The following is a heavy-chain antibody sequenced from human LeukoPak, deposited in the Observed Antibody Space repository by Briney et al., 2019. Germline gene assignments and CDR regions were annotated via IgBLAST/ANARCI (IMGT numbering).Heavy chain of an antibody. D-gene: IGHD1-1*01. J-gene: IGHJ4*02. Sequence: GGSLRLSCAASGFTFSSYAMHWVRQAPGKGLEWVAVISYDGSNKYYADSVKGRFTISRDNSENTLFLQMNSLRVEDSALYYCARGDDGRSLDYWGQGTRVTVSS. CDR3: ARGDDGRSLDY. CDR2: ISYDGSNK. CDR1: GFTFSSYA. V-gene: IGHV3-30-3*01.